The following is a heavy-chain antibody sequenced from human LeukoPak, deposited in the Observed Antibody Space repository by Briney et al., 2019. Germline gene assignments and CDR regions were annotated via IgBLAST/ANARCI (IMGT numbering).Heavy chain of an antibody. Sequence: SVKVSCKASGGTFSSYAISWVRQAPGQGLEWMGGIIPIFGTANYAQKFQGRVTITADESTSTAYMELSSLRSEDTAVYYCASTVVAATSTYYYYYMDVWGKGTTVTIFS. CDR3: ASTVVAATSTYYYYYMDV. J-gene: IGHJ6*03. D-gene: IGHD2-15*01. CDR2: IIPIFGTA. CDR1: GGTFSSYA. V-gene: IGHV1-69*13.